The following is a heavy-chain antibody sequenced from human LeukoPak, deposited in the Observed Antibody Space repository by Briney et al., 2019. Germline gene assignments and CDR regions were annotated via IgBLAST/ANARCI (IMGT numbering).Heavy chain of an antibody. CDR2: MNPNSGNT. CDR3: ARDKERGYSGYDGGAFDY. D-gene: IGHD5-12*01. V-gene: IGHV1-8*02. Sequence: ASVKVSCKASGYTFTSYDINWVRQATGQGLEWMGWMNPNSGNTGYAQKFQGRVTMTRDTSTSTVYMELSSLRSEDTAVYYCARDKERGYSGYDGGAFDYWGQGTLVTVSS. J-gene: IGHJ4*02. CDR1: GYTFTSYD.